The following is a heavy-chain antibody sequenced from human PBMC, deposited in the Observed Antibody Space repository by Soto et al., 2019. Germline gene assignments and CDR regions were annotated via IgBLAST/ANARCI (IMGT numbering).Heavy chain of an antibody. D-gene: IGHD3-10*01. J-gene: IGHJ1*01. CDR2: IYWDDDK. V-gene: IGHV2-5*02. CDR3: AHCAHCTYESGEITTNAEYFQH. CDR1: GFSLSTSGVA. Sequence: QITLKESGPALVKPTQTLTLTCSFSGFSLSTSGVAVGWIRQPPGKALEWLALIYWDDDKRYSPSLKTRLTITKDTSKNQVVLTMTNMDPVDTATYYCAHCAHCTYESGEITTNAEYFQHWGQGTLVTVSS.